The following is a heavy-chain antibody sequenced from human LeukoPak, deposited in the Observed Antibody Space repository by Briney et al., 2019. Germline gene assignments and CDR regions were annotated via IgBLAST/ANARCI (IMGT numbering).Heavy chain of an antibody. Sequence: GGSLRLSCAASGFTFSNAWMSWVRQAPGKGLEWVGRIKSKSDGGTTHYAATVKGRFTISRDDSKNTLYLQMNSLKTEDTAVYYCTTDGEYSNYGAEAFDIWGQGTMVTVSS. CDR3: TTDGEYSNYGAEAFDI. CDR1: GFTFSNAW. CDR2: IKSKSDGGTT. D-gene: IGHD4-11*01. V-gene: IGHV3-15*01. J-gene: IGHJ3*02.